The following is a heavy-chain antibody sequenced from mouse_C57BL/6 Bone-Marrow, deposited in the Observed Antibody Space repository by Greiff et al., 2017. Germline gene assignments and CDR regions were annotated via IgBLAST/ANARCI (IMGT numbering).Heavy chain of an antibody. CDR2: IDPENGDT. V-gene: IGHV14-4*01. CDR3: TTVVHY. Sequence: EVQLQVSGAELVRPGASVKLSCTASGFNIKDDYMHWVKQRPEQGLEWIGWIDPENGDTEYASEFQVKATITAEPSSNTACLQLSRLIAEDTAVYYCTTVVHYWGQGTTLTVSS. J-gene: IGHJ2*01. D-gene: IGHD1-1*01. CDR1: GFNIKDDY.